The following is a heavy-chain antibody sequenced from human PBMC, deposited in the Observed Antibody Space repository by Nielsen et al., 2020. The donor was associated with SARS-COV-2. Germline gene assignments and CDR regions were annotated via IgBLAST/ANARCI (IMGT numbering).Heavy chain of an antibody. CDR3: ARDRITMRACDY. V-gene: IGHV3-7*01. J-gene: IGHJ4*02. CDR2: IKQDGSEK. D-gene: IGHD3-22*01. Sequence: GESLKISCTASGFTFSNTWMTWVRQAPGKGLEWVANIKQDGSEKYYVDSVKGRFTISRDNAKNSLYLQMNSLRAEDTAVYYCARDRITMRACDYWGQGTLVTVSS. CDR1: GFTFSNTW.